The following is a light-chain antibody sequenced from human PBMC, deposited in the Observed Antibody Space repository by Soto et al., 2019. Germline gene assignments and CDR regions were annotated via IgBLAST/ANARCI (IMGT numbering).Light chain of an antibody. CDR2: DAS. V-gene: IGKV1-5*01. Sequence: DIQMTQSPSTLSASVGDRVILTCRASQSINSWLAWYQQKPGKAPKLLIYDASSLESGVPSRFSGSGSGTEFTLTISSLQPGDFATYYCQEYKNYTWTFGQGTKVKLK. J-gene: IGKJ1*01. CDR3: QEYKNYTWT. CDR1: QSINSW.